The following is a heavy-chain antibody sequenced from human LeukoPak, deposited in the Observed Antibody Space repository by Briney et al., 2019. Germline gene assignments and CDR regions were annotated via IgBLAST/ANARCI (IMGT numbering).Heavy chain of an antibody. CDR2: IKQDGSEI. V-gene: IGHV3-7*03. D-gene: IGHD2-15*01. J-gene: IGHJ4*02. CDR3: VRGNPFGGY. CDR1: GFTLSSYW. Sequence: GGSLRLSCAASGFTLSSYWMIWVRQAPGKGLEWVANIKQDGSEISYADSVKGRFTISRDNAKNSLYLQMNSLRAEDTAVYYCVRGNPFGGYWGQGTLVTVSS.